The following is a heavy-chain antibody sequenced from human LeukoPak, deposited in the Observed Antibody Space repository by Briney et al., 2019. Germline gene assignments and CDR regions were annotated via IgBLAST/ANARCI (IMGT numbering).Heavy chain of an antibody. CDR2: INHSGST. CDR1: GGSFSGYY. D-gene: IGHD4-17*01. Sequence: SETLSLTCAVYGGSFSGYYWSWIRQPPGKGLEWIGEINHSGSTNYNPSLKSRVTISVDTSKNQFSLKLSSVTAADTAVYYCARFRYGDYYYGMDVWGQGTTVTVSS. V-gene: IGHV4-34*01. J-gene: IGHJ6*02. CDR3: ARFRYGDYYYGMDV.